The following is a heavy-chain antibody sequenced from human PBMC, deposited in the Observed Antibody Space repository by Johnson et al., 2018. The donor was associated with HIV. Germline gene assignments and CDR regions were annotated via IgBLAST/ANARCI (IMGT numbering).Heavy chain of an antibody. CDR3: ARGYYYDSSGFPDAFDI. CDR1: GFTFSSYW. Sequence: EVQLVESGGGLVQPGGSLRLSCAASGFTFSSYWMSLVRQAPGKGLEWVSAISANGGYIYYADSVKGRFTISRDNAKNSLYLQMNSLRAEDTAVYYCARGYYYDSSGFPDAFDIWGQGTMVTVSS. CDR2: ISANGGYI. D-gene: IGHD3-22*01. V-gene: IGHV3-21*01. J-gene: IGHJ3*02.